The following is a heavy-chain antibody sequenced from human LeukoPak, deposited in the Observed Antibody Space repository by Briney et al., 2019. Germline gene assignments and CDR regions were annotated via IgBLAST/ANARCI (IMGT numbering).Heavy chain of an antibody. V-gene: IGHV3-23*01. CDR1: GFTFSSYA. CDR3: AKFNTRGDWLLPDDH. J-gene: IGHJ4*02. Sequence: GGSLRLSCAASGFTFSSYAMSWVRQAPGKGLEWVSAISGSGGSTYYADSVKGRFTISRDNSKNTLYLQMNSLRAEDTAVYYCAKFNTRGDWLLPDDHWGQGTLVTVSS. D-gene: IGHD3-9*01. CDR2: ISGSGGST.